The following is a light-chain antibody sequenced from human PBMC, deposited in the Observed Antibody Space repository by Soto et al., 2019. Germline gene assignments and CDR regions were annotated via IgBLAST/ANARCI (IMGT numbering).Light chain of an antibody. CDR2: GAS. V-gene: IGKV3-20*01. Sequence: ELVLTQSPGTLSLSPGERATLSCRASQSVSSNYLVWYQQKPGQAPRLLIYGASSRATGVPDRFSGSGSGTDFTLTINRLEPEDFAVYYCHHYGNTPFTFGPVTIVDIK. CDR1: QSVSSNY. CDR3: HHYGNTPFT. J-gene: IGKJ3*01.